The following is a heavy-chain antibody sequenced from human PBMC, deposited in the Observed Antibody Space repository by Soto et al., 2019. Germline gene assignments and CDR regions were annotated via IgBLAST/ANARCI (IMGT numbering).Heavy chain of an antibody. J-gene: IGHJ4*02. CDR3: AREYYYDSSGFDY. V-gene: IGHV4-31*02. Sequence: WTWIRQHPQKGLEWIGHIYYSGSTYYHPSLKSRVTVSVDTSQNQFSLKLSSVTAADTAVYYCAREYYYDSSGFDYWGQGTLVTVSS. CDR2: IYYSGST. D-gene: IGHD3-22*01.